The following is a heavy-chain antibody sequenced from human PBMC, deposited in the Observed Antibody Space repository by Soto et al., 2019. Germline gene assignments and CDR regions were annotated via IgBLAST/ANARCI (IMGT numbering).Heavy chain of an antibody. V-gene: IGHV3-33*01. D-gene: IGHD5-12*01. CDR1: GFTFSSYG. Sequence: QVQLVESGGGVVQPGRSLRLSCAASGFTFSSYGMHWARQAPGKGLEWVAVIWYDGSNKYYADSVKGRFTISRDNSKNTLYLQMNSLRAEDTAVYYCASGRDGYNYRFDYWGQGTLVTVSS. CDR2: IWYDGSNK. CDR3: ASGRDGYNYRFDY. J-gene: IGHJ4*02.